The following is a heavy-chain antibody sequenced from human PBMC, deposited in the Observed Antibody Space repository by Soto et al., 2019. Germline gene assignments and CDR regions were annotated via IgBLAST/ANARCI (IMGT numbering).Heavy chain of an antibody. CDR2: MNPNSGNT. D-gene: IGHD3-10*01. Sequence: ASVKVSCKASGYTFTSYDINWVRQATGQGLEWMGWMNPNSGNTGYAQKFQGRVTMTRNTSISTAYMELSSLRSEDTAVYYCARGQSGPWFGELLADYWGQGTLVTVSS. V-gene: IGHV1-8*01. CDR3: ARGQSGPWFGELLADY. J-gene: IGHJ4*02. CDR1: GYTFTSYD.